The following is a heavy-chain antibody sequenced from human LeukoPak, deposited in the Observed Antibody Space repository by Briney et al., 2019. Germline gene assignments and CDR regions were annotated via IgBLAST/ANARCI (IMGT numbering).Heavy chain of an antibody. CDR2: IYYSGST. D-gene: IGHD6-13*01. CDR1: GDSISSSSYY. CDR3: ARKYSSNWYFFDC. J-gene: IGHJ4*02. V-gene: IGHV4-39*01. Sequence: SETLSLTCTVSGDSISSSSYYWGWIRQPPGKGLEWIGSIYYSGSTYYNPYLKSRVTISVDTSKNQFSLKLRSVTAADTAVYYCARKYSSNWYFFDCWGQGTLVTVSS.